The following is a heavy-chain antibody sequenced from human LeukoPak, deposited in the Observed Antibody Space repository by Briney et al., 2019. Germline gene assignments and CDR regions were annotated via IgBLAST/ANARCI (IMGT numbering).Heavy chain of an antibody. V-gene: IGHV3-23*01. D-gene: IGHD6-19*01. J-gene: IGHJ6*03. CDR1: GFTFSSYA. CDR2: INDRGDNT. Sequence: AGGSLRLSCAASGFTFSSYAMTWVRQAPEKGLEWVSAINDRGDNTYYADSVKGRFTISRDNSKNTVHLQMNSLRAEDTAVYYCAKDSSGWSHIYMDVWGKGTTVTVSS. CDR3: AKDSSGWSHIYMDV.